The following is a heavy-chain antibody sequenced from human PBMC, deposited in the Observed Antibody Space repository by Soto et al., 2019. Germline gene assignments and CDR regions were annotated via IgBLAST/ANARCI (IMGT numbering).Heavy chain of an antibody. CDR3: ARETLATTGGRIDY. CDR1: GFPFRSYG. J-gene: IGHJ4*02. CDR2: IWYDGSDK. Sequence: GGSLRLSCTASGFPFRSYGMHWVRQSPGKGLEWVAIIWYDGSDKYYADSVRGRFTISRDNSKNTVNLQMNSLRAEDTAVYYCARETLATTGGRIDYWGQGTLVTVSS. D-gene: IGHD5-12*01. V-gene: IGHV3-33*01.